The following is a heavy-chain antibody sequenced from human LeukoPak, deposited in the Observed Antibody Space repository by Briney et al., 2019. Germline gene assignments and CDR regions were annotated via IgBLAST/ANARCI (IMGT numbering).Heavy chain of an antibody. D-gene: IGHD1-14*01. V-gene: IGHV5-51*01. Sequence: GESLKISCKGSGYNFGSYRIGWVRQMPGKGLEWMGIINPGDSETRYSPSFQGQVTISADKSSSAAYLQWSSLKASDTAMYYCARRYSAGEVDYWGQGTLVTVSS. CDR1: GYNFGSYR. CDR2: INPGDSET. CDR3: ARRYSAGEVDY. J-gene: IGHJ4*02.